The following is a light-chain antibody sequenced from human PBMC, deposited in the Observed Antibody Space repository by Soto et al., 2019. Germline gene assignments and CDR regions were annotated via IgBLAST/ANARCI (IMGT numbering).Light chain of an antibody. CDR3: SSFTSSTTLV. V-gene: IGLV2-14*01. J-gene: IGLJ3*02. CDR2: DVS. Sequence: QSALTQPASVSGSPGQSITISCTGSSGDVGGYNYVSWYQQHPGKVPKLMIYDVSNRPSGVSNRFSGSKSGNTASLTISGLQTEDEADYYCSSFTSSTTLVFGGGTKVTVL. CDR1: SGDVGGYNY.